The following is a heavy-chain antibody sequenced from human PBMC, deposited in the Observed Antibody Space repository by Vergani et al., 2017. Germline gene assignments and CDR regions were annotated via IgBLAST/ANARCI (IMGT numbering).Heavy chain of an antibody. J-gene: IGHJ6*03. CDR1: GGSISSGDHC. D-gene: IGHD6-25*01. CDR3: ARVDTQVPATSHFYYMDV. CDR2: IFYSGTT. V-gene: IGHV4-31*11. Sequence: QVQLQESGPGVVKPSQTLSLTCAVSGGSISSGDHCWTWIRQRPGKGLEWIGYIFYSGTTYDNPSLRSRLTISVDTSQNQFSLKLRSVTAADTAVYYCARVDTQVPATSHFYYMDVLVKGTTVVVAS.